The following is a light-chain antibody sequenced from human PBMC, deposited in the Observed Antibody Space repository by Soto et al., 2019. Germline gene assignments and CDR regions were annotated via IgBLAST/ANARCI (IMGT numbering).Light chain of an antibody. V-gene: IGLV1-47*01. CDR2: RND. CDR3: AAWDDSLRGVV. CDR1: ISNLGSNF. Sequence: QSVLTQPTSASGTPGQRVTISCSGSISNLGSNFVFWYQQLPGAAPKLLISRNDQRPSGVPDRFSGSKSGNSASLAISGLRSEDEADYHCAAWDDSLRGVVFGGGTKVTVL. J-gene: IGLJ3*02.